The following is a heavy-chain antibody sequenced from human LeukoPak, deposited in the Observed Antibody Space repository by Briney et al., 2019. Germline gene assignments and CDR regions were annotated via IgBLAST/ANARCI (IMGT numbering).Heavy chain of an antibody. V-gene: IGHV3-66*01. Sequence: PGGSLRLSCAASGFTVSSNYMSWVRQAPGKGLEWVSVIYSGGSTYYADSVKGRFTISRDNSKNTLYLQMNSLRAEDTAVYYCARGGGYCSGGSCYDERVFDYWGQGTLVTVSS. J-gene: IGHJ4*02. CDR2: IYSGGST. CDR3: ARGGGYCSGGSCYDERVFDY. D-gene: IGHD2-15*01. CDR1: GFTVSSNY.